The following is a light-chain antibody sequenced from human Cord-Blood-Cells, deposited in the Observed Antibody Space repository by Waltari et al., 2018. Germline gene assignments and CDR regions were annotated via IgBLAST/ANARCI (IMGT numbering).Light chain of an antibody. CDR2: DVS. CDR1: SSDVGCYNY. CDR3: SSYTSSSTWV. Sequence: QSALTQPASVSGSPGQSITISCTGTSSDVGCYNYVSWYQPHPGKAPQLVIYDVSKRPSGLSKRFSGSKSGNTASLTISGLQAEDEADYYCSSYTSSSTWVFGGGTKLTVL. V-gene: IGLV2-14*01. J-gene: IGLJ3*02.